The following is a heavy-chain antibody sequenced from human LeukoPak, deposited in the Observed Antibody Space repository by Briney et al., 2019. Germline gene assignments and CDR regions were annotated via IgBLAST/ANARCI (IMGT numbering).Heavy chain of an antibody. CDR3: AKTFLTAYDTYFYYYGLDV. D-gene: IGHD3-9*01. CDR1: GGTFSSYA. CDR2: IIPIFGTA. V-gene: IGHV1-69*13. J-gene: IGHJ6*02. Sequence: GASVKVSCKASGGTFSSYAISWVRQAPGQGLEWMGGIIPIFGTANYAQKFQGRVTITAGESTSTAYMELSSLRSEDTAVYYCAKTFLTAYDTYFYYYGLDVWGQGTPVTVSS.